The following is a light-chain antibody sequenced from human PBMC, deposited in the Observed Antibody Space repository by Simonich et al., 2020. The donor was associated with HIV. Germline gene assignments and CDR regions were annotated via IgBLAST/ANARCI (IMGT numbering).Light chain of an antibody. CDR3: QTWGTGIQV. Sequence: QLVLPQSPSASSSLGASGKLTCPRSSGHRSYAIAWHQQQPEKGPRYLMKLNSDGSHSKGDGIPDRFSGSSSGAERYLTISSLQSEDEADYYCQTWGTGIQVFGGGTKLTVL. V-gene: IGLV4-69*01. CDR1: SGHRSYA. CDR2: LNSDGSH. J-gene: IGLJ3*02.